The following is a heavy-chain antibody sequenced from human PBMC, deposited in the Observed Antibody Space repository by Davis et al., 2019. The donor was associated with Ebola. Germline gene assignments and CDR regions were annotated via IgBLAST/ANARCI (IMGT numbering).Heavy chain of an antibody. CDR3: AREGGYSSGWPYFDN. D-gene: IGHD6-19*01. V-gene: IGHV1-69*06. CDR2: IIPILGPG. Sequence: AASVKVSCKASGGTFSSYAISWVRQAPGQGLEWMGGIIPILGPGNYGQKFQGRVTITADKSTSTAYMELSSLRYEDTAVYYCAREGGYSSGWPYFDNWGQGTLVTVPS. CDR1: GGTFSSYA. J-gene: IGHJ4*02.